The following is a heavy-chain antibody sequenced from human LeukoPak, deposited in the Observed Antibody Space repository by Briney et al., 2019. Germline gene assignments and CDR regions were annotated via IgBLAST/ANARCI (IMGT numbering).Heavy chain of an antibody. CDR1: GGSVSSSKYL. CDR3: ARPYYYDSRIDP. V-gene: IGHV4-39*07. Sequence: SETLSLTCAVSGGSVSSSKYLWGWIRQPPGKELEWIGSISYSGNADYNPSLRSRVTLSVDTSKNQFSLKLTSGTAADSAVYYCARPYYYDSRIDPWGQGTLVTVSS. CDR2: ISYSGNA. D-gene: IGHD3-22*01. J-gene: IGHJ5*02.